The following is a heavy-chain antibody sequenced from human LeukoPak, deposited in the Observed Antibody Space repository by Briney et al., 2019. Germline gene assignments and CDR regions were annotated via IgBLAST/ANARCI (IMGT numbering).Heavy chain of an antibody. D-gene: IGHD6-13*01. Sequence: PGGSLRLSCAASGFTFRNYAMSWVRQAPGKGLEWVSAISDGGTSTFYADSVKGRFTISRDNSYNTLYLQMNTLRAEDTAIYYCAKDRGKAAAGWLDPWGQGTLVTVSS. V-gene: IGHV3-23*01. CDR2: ISDGGTST. J-gene: IGHJ5*02. CDR1: GFTFRNYA. CDR3: AKDRGKAAAGWLDP.